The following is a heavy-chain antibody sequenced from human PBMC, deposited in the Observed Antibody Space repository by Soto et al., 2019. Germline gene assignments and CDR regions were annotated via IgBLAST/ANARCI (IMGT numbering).Heavy chain of an antibody. D-gene: IGHD5-12*01. CDR1: GYTFTGYY. Sequence: ASVKVSCKASGYTFTGYYMHWVRQAPGQGLECMGWINPNSGGTNYAQKFQGWVTLTRDTSISTAYMELSRLRSDDTAVYYCARGGNSGYLYYYYMDVWGKGTTVTVSS. J-gene: IGHJ6*03. CDR2: INPNSGGT. CDR3: ARGGNSGYLYYYYMDV. V-gene: IGHV1-2*04.